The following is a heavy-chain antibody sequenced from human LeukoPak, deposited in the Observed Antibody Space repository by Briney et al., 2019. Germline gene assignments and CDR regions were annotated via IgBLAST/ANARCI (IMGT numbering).Heavy chain of an antibody. J-gene: IGHJ3*02. V-gene: IGHV4-39*01. CDR2: ISYSGNT. CDR3: ARHCCSGPAKRVFDI. D-gene: IGHD2-15*01. CDR1: GGSIISSDHH. Sequence: SETLSLTCTVSGGSIISSDHHWGWVRQPPGKGLEWIGTISYSGNTDYNPSPRSRVTISVDTSNNQFSLRLGSVTAADTAVYHCARHCCSGPAKRVFDIWGQGTMVTVSS.